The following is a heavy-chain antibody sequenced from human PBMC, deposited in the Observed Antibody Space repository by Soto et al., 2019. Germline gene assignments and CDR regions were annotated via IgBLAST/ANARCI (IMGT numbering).Heavy chain of an antibody. J-gene: IGHJ6*02. Sequence: QVQLVESGGGVVQPGRSLRLSCAASGFTFSSYGMHWVRQAPGKGLEWVAVIWYDGSNKYYADSVKGRFTISRDNSKNTLYLQMNSLRAEDTAVYYCARDERAYYDFWSERDYYYYGMDVWGQGTTVTVSS. CDR2: IWYDGSNK. CDR1: GFTFSSYG. D-gene: IGHD3-3*01. CDR3: ARDERAYYDFWSERDYYYYGMDV. V-gene: IGHV3-33*01.